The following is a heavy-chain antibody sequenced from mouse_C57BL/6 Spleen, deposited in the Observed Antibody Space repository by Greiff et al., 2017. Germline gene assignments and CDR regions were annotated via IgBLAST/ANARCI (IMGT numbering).Heavy chain of an antibody. CDR2: IDPSDSYT. CDR3: ARGGYYVKNVLGYFDY. Sequence: QVQLQQPGAELVRPGTSVKLSCKASGYTFTSYWMHWVKQRPGQGLEWIGVIDPSDSYTNYNQKFKGKATLTVDTSSSTAYLQLSSLTSEDSAVYYCARGGYYVKNVLGYFDYWGQGTTRTVSS. CDR1: GYTFTSYW. D-gene: IGHD2-3*01. J-gene: IGHJ2*01. V-gene: IGHV1-59*01.